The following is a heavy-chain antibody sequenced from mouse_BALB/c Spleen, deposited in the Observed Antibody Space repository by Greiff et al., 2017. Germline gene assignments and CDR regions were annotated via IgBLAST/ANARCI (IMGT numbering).Heavy chain of an antibody. CDR3: ARNYRYSFDY. J-gene: IGHJ2*01. CDR2: IWSGGST. D-gene: IGHD2-14*01. Sequence: QVQLKESGPGLVQPSQSLSITCTVSGFSLTSYGVHWVRPSPGKGLEWLGVIWSGGSTDYNAAFISRLSISKDNSKSQVFFKMNSLQANDTAIYYCARNYRYSFDYWGQGTTLTVSS. V-gene: IGHV2-2*02. CDR1: GFSLTSYG.